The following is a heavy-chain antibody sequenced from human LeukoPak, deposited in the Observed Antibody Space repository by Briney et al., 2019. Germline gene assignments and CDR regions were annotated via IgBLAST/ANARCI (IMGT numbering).Heavy chain of an antibody. D-gene: IGHD4-23*01. CDR2: ISGRGGST. J-gene: IGHJ4*02. CDR3: AKDVTVVTPRDLFDY. Sequence: GGSLRLSCVASGFTFRTYAMTWVSQAPGKGVEWVSAISGRGGSTYYADSVKGRFTISRDNSKNTVYLQMNSLRAEDTAVYYCAKDVTVVTPRDLFDYWGQGALVTVSS. CDR1: GFTFRTYA. V-gene: IGHV3-23*01.